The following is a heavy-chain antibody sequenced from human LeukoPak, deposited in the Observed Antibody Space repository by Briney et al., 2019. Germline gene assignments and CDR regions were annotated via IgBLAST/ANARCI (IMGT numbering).Heavy chain of an antibody. CDR1: GYTFTSYG. Sequence: ASVKVSCKASGYTFTSYGISWVRQAPGQGLEWMGRIIPILGIANYAQKFQGRVTITADKSTSTAYMELSSLRSEDTAVYYCARASSHNYFDYWGQGTLVTVSS. D-gene: IGHD2-15*01. J-gene: IGHJ4*02. CDR3: ARASSHNYFDY. CDR2: IIPILGIA. V-gene: IGHV1-69*04.